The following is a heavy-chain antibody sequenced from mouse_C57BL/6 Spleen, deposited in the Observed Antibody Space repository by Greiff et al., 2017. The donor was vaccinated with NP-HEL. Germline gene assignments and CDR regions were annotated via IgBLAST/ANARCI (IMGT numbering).Heavy chain of an antibody. CDR1: GFSLTSYG. D-gene: IGHD1-1*01. CDR3: AKPGGYGSLRGGAMDY. V-gene: IGHV2-3*01. CDR2: IWGDGST. J-gene: IGHJ4*01. Sequence: QVHVKQSGPGLVAPSQSLSITCTVSGFSLTSYGVSWVRQPPGKGLEWLGVIWGDGSTNYHSALISRLSISKDNSKSQVFLKLNSRQTDDTATYYCAKPGGYGSLRGGAMDYWGQGTSVTVSS.